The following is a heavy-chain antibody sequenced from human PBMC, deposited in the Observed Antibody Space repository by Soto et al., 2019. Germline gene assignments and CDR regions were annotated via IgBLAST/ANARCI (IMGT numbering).Heavy chain of an antibody. V-gene: IGHV4-39*01. CDR3: ARYSSYQLISWHFDY. CDR1: GGSISSSSYY. J-gene: IGHJ4*02. Sequence: QLQLQESGPGLVKPSETLSLTCTVSGGSISSSSYYWGWIRQPPGKGLEWIGSIYYSGSTYYNRSLKRRVTISVDTSNNQSSLKLSSVTAADTAVYYCARYSSYQLISWHFDYWGQGTLVTVSS. D-gene: IGHD2-2*01. CDR2: IYYSGST.